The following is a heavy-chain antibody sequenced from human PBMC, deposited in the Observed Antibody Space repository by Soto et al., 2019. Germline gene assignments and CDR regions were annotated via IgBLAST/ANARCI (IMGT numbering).Heavy chain of an antibody. D-gene: IGHD3-22*01. J-gene: IGHJ4*02. Sequence: VKVSCKASGGTFSSYAISWVRQSPGQGLEWMGGIIPIFGTANYAQKFQGRVTITADESTSTAYMELSSLRSEDTAVYYCARSEGYYDSSGYYGYWGQGTLVTVSS. CDR2: IIPIFGTA. CDR3: ARSEGYYDSSGYYGY. V-gene: IGHV1-69*01. CDR1: GGTFSSYA.